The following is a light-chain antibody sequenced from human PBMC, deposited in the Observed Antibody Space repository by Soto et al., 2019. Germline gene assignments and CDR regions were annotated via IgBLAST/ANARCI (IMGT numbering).Light chain of an antibody. V-gene: IGLV1-40*01. CDR1: SANIGAAYN. J-gene: IGLJ1*01. CDR3: QSYDSSLSGYV. Sequence: QSALTQPPSVSGAPGRRVTISCTGSSANIGAAYNVDWYQQLPGTAPKLLIYGNNNRPSGVPARFSGSKSGTSASLATAGLQAEDEGDYYCQSYDSSLSGYVFGTGTKVTVL. CDR2: GNN.